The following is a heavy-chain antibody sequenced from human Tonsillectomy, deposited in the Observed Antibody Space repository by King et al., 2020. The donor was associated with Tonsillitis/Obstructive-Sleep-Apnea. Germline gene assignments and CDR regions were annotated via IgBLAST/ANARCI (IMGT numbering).Heavy chain of an antibody. CDR2: IYSGGST. CDR3: ARGADYYDSSGYYYDAFDI. J-gene: IGHJ3*02. D-gene: IGHD3-22*01. CDR1: GFTVSSNY. Sequence: VQLVESGGGLIQPGGSLRLSCAASGFTVSSNYMSWVRQAPGKGLEWVSVIYSGGSTYYADSVKGRFTISRDNSKNTLYLQMNSLRAEDTAVYYCARGADYYDSSGYYYDAFDIWGQGTMVTVSS. V-gene: IGHV3-53*01.